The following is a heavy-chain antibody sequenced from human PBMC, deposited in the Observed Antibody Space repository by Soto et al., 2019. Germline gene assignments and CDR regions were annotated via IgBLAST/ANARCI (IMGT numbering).Heavy chain of an antibody. Sequence: ASVKVSCKASGYIFTGFYIHWVRQAPGQGLEWMGWIFPNSGATNYAQKFQGRVTMTRDTSISTGYMDLTRLTSDDTAVYYCARGRSLKWNWFVPWGQGTLVTVSS. CDR2: IFPNSGAT. V-gene: IGHV1-2*02. CDR1: GYIFTGFY. J-gene: IGHJ5*02. CDR3: ARGRSLKWNWFVP. D-gene: IGHD2-15*01.